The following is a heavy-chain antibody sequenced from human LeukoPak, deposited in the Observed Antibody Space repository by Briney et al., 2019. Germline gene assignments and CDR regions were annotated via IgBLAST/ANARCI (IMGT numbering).Heavy chain of an antibody. J-gene: IGHJ4*02. Sequence: SETLSLTCTVSGGSISSGDYYWSWIRQPPGKGLEWIGYIYYGGSTYYNPSLKSRVTISVDTSKNQFSLKLSSVTAADTAVYYCARAPVDYYDSSGYYFGHFDYWGQGTLVTVSS. D-gene: IGHD3-22*01. CDR2: IYYGGST. V-gene: IGHV4-30-4*02. CDR1: GGSISSGDYY. CDR3: ARAPVDYYDSSGYYFGHFDY.